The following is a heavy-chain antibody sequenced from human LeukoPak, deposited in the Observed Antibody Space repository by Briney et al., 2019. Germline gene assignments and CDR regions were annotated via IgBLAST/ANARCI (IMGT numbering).Heavy chain of an antibody. CDR3: AIEGFLKDFDF. J-gene: IGHJ4*02. Sequence: GVSDTLPCAPSGFTFSSYAMRWPRHAPGKGLEWVSSITHSGDAYYADSVKGRFTLSRDNSQNTLYLQMNSLRAEDTAIYYCAIEGFLKDFDFWGERLIASVSS. D-gene: IGHD2/OR15-2a*01. CDR1: GFTFSSYA. CDR2: ITHSGDA. V-gene: IGHV3-23*01.